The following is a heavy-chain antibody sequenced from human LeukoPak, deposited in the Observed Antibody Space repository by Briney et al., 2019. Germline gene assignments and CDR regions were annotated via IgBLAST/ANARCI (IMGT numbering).Heavy chain of an antibody. CDR2: ISGSGGST. J-gene: IGHJ4*02. V-gene: IGHV3-23*01. D-gene: IGHD3-10*01. CDR1: GFTFSSYA. Sequence: GGSLRLSCAASGFTFSSYAMSWVRQAPGKGLEWVSAISGSGGSTYYADSVKGQFTISRDNSKNTLYLQMNSLRAEDTAVYYCAKESDGSGSYYKRGVFDYWGQGTLVTVSS. CDR3: AKESDGSGSYYKRGVFDY.